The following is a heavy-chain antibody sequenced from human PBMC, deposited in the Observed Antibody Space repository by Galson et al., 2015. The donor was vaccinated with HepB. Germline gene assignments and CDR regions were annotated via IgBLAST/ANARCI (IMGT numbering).Heavy chain of an antibody. J-gene: IGHJ4*02. V-gene: IGHV3-66*01. CDR3: ATNRHGNAPFDY. D-gene: IGHD2-8*01. Sequence: SLRLSCAASGITVSSHYMSWVRQAPGKGLKWVSMIYSDGSTYYADSVKGKFTVSRDHSKNTLYLQMNSLRAEDTAVYYCATNRHGNAPFDYWGPGTLVTVSS. CDR2: IYSDGST. CDR1: GITVSSHY.